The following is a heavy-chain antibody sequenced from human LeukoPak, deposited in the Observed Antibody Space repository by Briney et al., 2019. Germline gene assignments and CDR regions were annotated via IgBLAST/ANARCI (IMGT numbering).Heavy chain of an antibody. CDR1: GGSISSGGYY. V-gene: IGHV4-31*03. CDR2: IYYSGST. Sequence: KPSETLSLTCTVSGGSISSGGYYWSWIRQHPVKGLEWIANIYYSGSTFHNPSLKSRVTISVDTSNNQFSLRLSSVTAADTAVYYCARATRDCSGGYCFWSSFDPWGQGTLVTVSS. D-gene: IGHD2-15*01. CDR3: ARATRDCSGGYCFWSSFDP. J-gene: IGHJ5*02.